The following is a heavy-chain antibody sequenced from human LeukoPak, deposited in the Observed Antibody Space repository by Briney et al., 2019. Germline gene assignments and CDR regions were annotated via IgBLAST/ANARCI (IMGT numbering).Heavy chain of an antibody. J-gene: IGHJ4*02. CDR1: GGSFSGYY. CDR2: INHSGST. D-gene: IGHD2-15*01. CDR3: ARRWWSNALYFDY. Sequence: SKTLSLTCAVYGGSFSGYYWSWIRQPPGKGLEWIGEINHSGSTNYNPSLKSRVTISVDTSKNQFSLKLSSVTAADTAVYYCARRWWSNALYFDYWGQGTLVNVSS. V-gene: IGHV4-34*01.